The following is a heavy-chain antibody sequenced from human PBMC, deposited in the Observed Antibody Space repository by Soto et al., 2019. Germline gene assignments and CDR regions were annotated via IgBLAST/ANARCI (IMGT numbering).Heavy chain of an antibody. CDR1: AFSFSSYG. J-gene: IGHJ4*01. D-gene: IGHD6-19*01. CDR2: SGSGRSI. CDR3: VIGREIAGWYDSRSVY. V-gene: IGHV3-23*01. Sequence: PGGSLRHACVTSAFSFSSYGITWVRQAPWKGLEWVSGSGSGRSIYYADSVKGRFTISRDNSKNTLYLEMSSLKVEDTARYYCVIGREIAGWYDSRSVYWGHGTLVTVS.